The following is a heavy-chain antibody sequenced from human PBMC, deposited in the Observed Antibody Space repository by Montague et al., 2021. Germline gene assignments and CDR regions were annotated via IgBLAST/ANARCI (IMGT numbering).Heavy chain of an antibody. CDR3: ARGLFGTVNGQYSGGWYYFDK. D-gene: IGHD6-19*01. Sequence: SETRSLTCGLSGGSLSGYYWAWTRQTPGKGLEWIGNINHSGSAKYNPSLKNRVSISVGTSNNQFLLDLTSVTAADTAMYFCARGLFGTVNGQYSGGWYYFDKWGQGTMVTVSS. J-gene: IGHJ4*02. V-gene: IGHV4-34*01. CDR1: GGSLSGYY. CDR2: INHSGSA.